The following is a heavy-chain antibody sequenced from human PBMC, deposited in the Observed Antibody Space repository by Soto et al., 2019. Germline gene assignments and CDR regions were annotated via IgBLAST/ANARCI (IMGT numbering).Heavy chain of an antibody. CDR3: ASAGVPAAMPYYYYGMDV. Sequence: GPSVKVSCKASGYTFTGDYMHWVRQAPGQGLEWMGWINANSGGTNYAQKLQGWVTMTTDTSTSTAYMELSSLRSDDTAVYYCASAGVPAAMPYYYYGMDVWGQGTTVTVS. CDR2: INANSGGT. D-gene: IGHD2-2*01. CDR1: GYTFTGDY. V-gene: IGHV1-2*04. J-gene: IGHJ6*02.